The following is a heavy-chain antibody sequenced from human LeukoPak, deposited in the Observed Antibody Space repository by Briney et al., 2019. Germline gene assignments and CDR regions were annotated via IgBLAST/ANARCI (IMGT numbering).Heavy chain of an antibody. CDR2: IIPIFGTA. D-gene: IGHD6-19*01. CDR1: GGTFSSYA. Sequence: SVKVSCKASGGTFSSYAISWVRQAPGQGLEWVGGIIPIFGTANCAQKFQGRVTITADKSTSTAYMELSSLRSEDTAVYYCARKSSGWSGLDYWGQGTLVTVSS. J-gene: IGHJ4*02. V-gene: IGHV1-69*06. CDR3: ARKSSGWSGLDY.